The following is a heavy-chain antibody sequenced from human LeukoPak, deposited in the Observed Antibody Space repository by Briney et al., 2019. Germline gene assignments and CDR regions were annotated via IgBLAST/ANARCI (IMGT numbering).Heavy chain of an antibody. CDR3: ATGYSSGCYGY. Sequence: ASVKVSCKGSGYTFTSYGISWVRQAPGQGLEWMGWISAYNGNTNYAQKLQGRVTMTTDTYTSTAYMELSSLRSDDTAVYCCATGYSSGCYGYWGQGTLVTVS. CDR1: GYTFTSYG. V-gene: IGHV1-18*01. D-gene: IGHD6-19*01. J-gene: IGHJ4*02. CDR2: ISAYNGNT.